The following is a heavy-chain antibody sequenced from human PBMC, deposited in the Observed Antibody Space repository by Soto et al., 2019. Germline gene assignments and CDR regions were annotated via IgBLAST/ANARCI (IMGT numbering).Heavy chain of an antibody. CDR3: ARGKLSDYVWGSYRYHFDY. J-gene: IGHJ4*02. V-gene: IGHV4-34*01. CDR1: GGSFSGYY. D-gene: IGHD3-16*02. Sequence: PSETLSVTCAVYGGSFSGYYWSWIRPPPGKGLEWIGEINHSGSTNYNPSLKSRVTISVDTSKNQFSLKLSSVTAADTAVYYCARGKLSDYVWGSYRYHFDYWGQGTVVTVSS. CDR2: INHSGST.